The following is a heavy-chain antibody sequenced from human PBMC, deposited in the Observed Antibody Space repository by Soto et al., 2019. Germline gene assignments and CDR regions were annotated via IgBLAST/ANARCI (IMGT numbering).Heavy chain of an antibody. J-gene: IGHJ4*02. D-gene: IGHD3-22*01. CDR2: LYYGRSA. CDR3: ALRIMAVVPEY. CDR1: GDSISSYY. V-gene: IGHV4-59*01. Sequence: QVQLQESGPGLVKPSETLSLTCAVSGDSISSYYCMWIRQPPGKGLESIGYLYYGRSANYNPSLNIRVTLSVDTSTNQCSLTLSSMAAADTAVYYCALRIMAVVPEYWGQGTLVTVSS.